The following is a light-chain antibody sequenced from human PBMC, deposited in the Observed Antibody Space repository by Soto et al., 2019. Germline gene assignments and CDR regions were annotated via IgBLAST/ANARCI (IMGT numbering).Light chain of an antibody. CDR2: DVT. V-gene: IGLV2-14*03. J-gene: IGLJ1*01. CDR1: SSDVGGYNY. CDR3: CSYTNSSAYV. Sequence: QSVLTQPASVSGSPGQSITISCTGTSSDVGGYNYVSWYQQHPGKAPKLMIYDVTNRPSGVSNRFSGSKSDNTASLTISGLQAEDEADYYCCSYTNSSAYVFGTGTRSPS.